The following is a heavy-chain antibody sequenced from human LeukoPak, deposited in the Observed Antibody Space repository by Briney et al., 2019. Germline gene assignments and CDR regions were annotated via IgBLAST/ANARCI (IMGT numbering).Heavy chain of an antibody. D-gene: IGHD5-12*01. CDR1: GYTFTSYG. J-gene: IGHJ4*02. CDR3: ARGWETIVATQLPFDY. CDR2: ISTYNGNT. Sequence: GASVKVSCKASGYTFTSYGISWVRQAPGQGLEWMGWISTYNGNTNYAQKLQGRVTMTTDTSTSTAYMELRSLRSDDTAVYYCARGWETIVATQLPFDYWGQGTLVTVSS. V-gene: IGHV1-18*01.